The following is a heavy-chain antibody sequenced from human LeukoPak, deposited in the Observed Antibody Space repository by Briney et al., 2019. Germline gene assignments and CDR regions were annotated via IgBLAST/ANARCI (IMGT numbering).Heavy chain of an antibody. CDR1: GFIFSSYA. V-gene: IGHV3-30-3*01. J-gene: IGHJ3*02. CDR3: ARDLAIQPHRHDAFDI. Sequence: PGGSLRLSCAASGFIFSSYAVHWVRQAPGKGLEWVALISYDGSNKYYADSVKGRFTISRDNSNNTLYLQMNSLRPEDTAVYCCARDLAIQPHRHDAFDIWGQGTMVAVSS. CDR2: ISYDGSNK. D-gene: IGHD2-2*01.